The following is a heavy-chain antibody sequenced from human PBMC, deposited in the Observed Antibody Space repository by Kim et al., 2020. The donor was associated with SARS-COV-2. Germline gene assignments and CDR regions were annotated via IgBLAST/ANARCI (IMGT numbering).Heavy chain of an antibody. D-gene: IGHD6-19*01. CDR1: GGSLSGYY. CDR2: INHSGGT. Sequence: SETLSLTCGVCGGSLSGYYWSWIRQPPGKGLEWIGEINHSGGTNYNPSLRSRVTISVDTSKNQFSLQLTSVTAADTALYYCARVLWPLAVPGTFGDFDYWGQGTLVTVSS. V-gene: IGHV4-34*01. J-gene: IGHJ4*02. CDR3: ARVLWPLAVPGTFGDFDY.